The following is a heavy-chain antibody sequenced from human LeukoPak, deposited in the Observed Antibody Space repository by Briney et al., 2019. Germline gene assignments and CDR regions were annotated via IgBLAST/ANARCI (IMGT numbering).Heavy chain of an antibody. CDR1: GYTFTSYY. V-gene: IGHV1-18*01. D-gene: IGHD6-13*01. J-gene: IGHJ5*02. CDR3: ARDSGSDSSNWYGKWLAP. CDR2: ISAYNGIT. Sequence: GASVKVSYTASGYTFTSYYINWVRQAPGQGLEWMGWISAYNGITNYAQKLQDRVTMTTDTSTSTAYMELRSLTSDDTAVYYCARDSGSDSSNWYGKWLAPWGQGTLVTVSS.